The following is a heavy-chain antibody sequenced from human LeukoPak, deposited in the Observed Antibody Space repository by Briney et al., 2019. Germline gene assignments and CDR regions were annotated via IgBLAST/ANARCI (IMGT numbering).Heavy chain of an antibody. Sequence: SETLSLTCTVSGGSISSSSYYWGWIRQPPGKGLEWIGSIYYSGSTYYNPSLKSRVTISVDTSKNQFSLKLSSVTAADTAVYYCARDERGRYYYDSRSFDYWGQGTLVTVSS. V-gene: IGHV4-39*07. CDR1: GGSISSSSYY. CDR2: IYYSGST. J-gene: IGHJ4*02. CDR3: ARDERGRYYYDSRSFDY. D-gene: IGHD3-22*01.